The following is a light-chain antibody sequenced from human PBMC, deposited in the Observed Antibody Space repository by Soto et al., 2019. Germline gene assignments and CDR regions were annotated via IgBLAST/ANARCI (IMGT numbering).Light chain of an antibody. CDR3: QQLNSHPLT. Sequence: IQLTQSPSSLSASVGDRVTITCRASQAISSYLAWYQQKPGRAPNILIYGASTLQSGCPSRFSGSGSGTDFTLTSSSLQPEDFATYYCQQLNSHPLTFGQGTKVEIK. V-gene: IGKV1-9*01. CDR2: GAS. J-gene: IGKJ1*01. CDR1: QAISSY.